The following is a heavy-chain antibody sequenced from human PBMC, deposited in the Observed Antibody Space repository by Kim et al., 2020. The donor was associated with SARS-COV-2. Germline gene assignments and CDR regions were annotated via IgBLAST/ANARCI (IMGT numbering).Heavy chain of an antibody. J-gene: IGHJ4*02. D-gene: IGHD5-12*01. CDR1: GGTFSSYA. Sequence: SVKVSCKASGGTFSSYAISWVRQAPGQGLEWMGRIIPILGIANYAQKFQGRVTITADKSTSTAYMELSSLRSEDTAVYYFASKRRDGYNYYYFDYWGQG. V-gene: IGHV1-69*04. CDR2: IIPILGIA. CDR3: ASKRRDGYNYYYFDY.